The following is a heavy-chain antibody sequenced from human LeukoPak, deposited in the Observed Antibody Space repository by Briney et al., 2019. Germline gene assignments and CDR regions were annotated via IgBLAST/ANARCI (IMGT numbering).Heavy chain of an antibody. Sequence: PGGSLRLSCEASGFTFSTYEMNWVRQAPGKGLEWVSYISSSGSTLYYADSVKGRFTISRDNAKSSLYLQMNSLRVEDTAVYYCARDWGSGWYFDYWGQGTLVTVSS. CDR2: ISSSGSTL. CDR3: ARDWGSGWYFDY. V-gene: IGHV3-48*03. CDR1: GFTFSTYE. J-gene: IGHJ4*02. D-gene: IGHD6-19*01.